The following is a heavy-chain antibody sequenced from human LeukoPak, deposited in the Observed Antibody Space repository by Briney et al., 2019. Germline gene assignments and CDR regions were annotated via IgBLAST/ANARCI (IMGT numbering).Heavy chain of an antibody. CDR1: GYTSTSYY. V-gene: IGHV1-46*01. Sequence: ASVKVSCKASGYTSTSYYMHWVRQAPGQGLEWMGIINPSGGSTSYAQKFQGRVTMTRDMSTSTVYMELSSLRSEDTAVYYCARGGYYDSSYDYMDVWGKGTTVTVSS. D-gene: IGHD3-22*01. J-gene: IGHJ6*03. CDR2: INPSGGST. CDR3: ARGGYYDSSYDYMDV.